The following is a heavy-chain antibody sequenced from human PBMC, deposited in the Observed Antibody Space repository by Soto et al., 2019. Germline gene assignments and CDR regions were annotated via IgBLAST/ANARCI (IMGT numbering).Heavy chain of an antibody. Sequence: GGSLRLSCAASGFTFSSYAMSWVRQAPGKGLEWVSAISGSGGSTYYADSVKSRFTISRDNSKNTLYLQMNSLRAEDTAVYYCAKMPYDFWSGYPFYAFDIWGQGTMVTVSS. CDR1: GFTFSSYA. D-gene: IGHD3-3*01. CDR2: ISGSGGST. V-gene: IGHV3-23*01. J-gene: IGHJ3*02. CDR3: AKMPYDFWSGYPFYAFDI.